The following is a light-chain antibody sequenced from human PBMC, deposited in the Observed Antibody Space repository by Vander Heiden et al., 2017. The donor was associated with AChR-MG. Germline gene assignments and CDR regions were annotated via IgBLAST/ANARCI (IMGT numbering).Light chain of an antibody. Sequence: EIVLTQSPGTLSLSPGERATLSCRASQSLSGNYFAWYQQRPGQAPRLLIHGSSTRAAAISDRFSGSGSGTDFTLTISRVEPEDSAVYYWHLYAGSPETLGKGTRVEIK. CDR2: GSS. J-gene: IGKJ1*01. V-gene: IGKV3-20*01. CDR1: QSLSGNY. CDR3: HLYAGSPET.